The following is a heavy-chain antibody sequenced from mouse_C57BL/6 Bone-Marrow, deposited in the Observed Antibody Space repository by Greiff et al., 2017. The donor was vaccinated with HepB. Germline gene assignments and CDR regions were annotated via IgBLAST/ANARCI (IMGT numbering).Heavy chain of an antibody. CDR1: GYTFTSYW. J-gene: IGHJ3*01. CDR3: ARRTGTAWFAY. D-gene: IGHD4-1*01. Sequence: VQLQQSGAELVKPGASVKLSCKASGYTFTSYWMHWVKQRPGQGLEWIGLIHPNSGSTNYNEKFKSKATLTVDKSSSTAYMQLSSLTSEDSAVYYCARRTGTAWFAYWGQGTLVTVSA. V-gene: IGHV1-64*01. CDR2: IHPNSGST.